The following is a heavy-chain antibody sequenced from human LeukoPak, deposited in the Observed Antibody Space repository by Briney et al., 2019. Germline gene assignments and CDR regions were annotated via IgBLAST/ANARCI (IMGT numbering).Heavy chain of an antibody. J-gene: IGHJ4*02. V-gene: IGHV3-23*01. Sequence: SWGSLRLSCAASGFTFSSYAMSWVRQAPGKGLEWVSAISGSGGSTYYADSVKGRFTISRDNSKNTLYLQMNSLRAEDTALYYCAKDLYYYGSGSYYKSPLFDYWGQGTLVTVSS. CDR1: GFTFSSYA. D-gene: IGHD3-10*01. CDR3: AKDLYYYGSGSYYKSPLFDY. CDR2: ISGSGGST.